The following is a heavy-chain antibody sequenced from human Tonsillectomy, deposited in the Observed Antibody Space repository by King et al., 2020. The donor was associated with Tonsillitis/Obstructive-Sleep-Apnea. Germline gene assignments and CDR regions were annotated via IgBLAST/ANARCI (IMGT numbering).Heavy chain of an antibody. Sequence: VQLVESGGGVVQPGRSLRLSCAASGFTFSSYGMHWVRQAPGKGLEWVAVIWYDGSKKYYADSVKGRFTISRDNSKNTLYLQMNSLRAEDTAVYYCARDIGGRFYYFDYWGQGTLVTVSS. CDR1: GFTFSSYG. V-gene: IGHV3-33*01. D-gene: IGHD1-26*01. J-gene: IGHJ4*02. CDR2: IWYDGSKK. CDR3: ARDIGGRFYYFDY.